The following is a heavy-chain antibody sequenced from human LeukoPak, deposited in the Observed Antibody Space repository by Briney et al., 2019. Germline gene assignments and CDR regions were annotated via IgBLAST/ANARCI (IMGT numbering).Heavy chain of an antibody. J-gene: IGHJ6*02. Sequence: GGSLRLSCAASGLTFSSHWMHWVRQAPGKGLVWVSRITNDGSSTTYADSVKGRFTISRDNSKNTLYLQMNSLRAEDTAVYYCAKDGRVFGVATNQYGMGVWGQGTTVTVSS. D-gene: IGHD3-3*01. CDR1: GLTFSSHW. V-gene: IGHV3-74*01. CDR2: ITNDGSST. CDR3: AKDGRVFGVATNQYGMGV.